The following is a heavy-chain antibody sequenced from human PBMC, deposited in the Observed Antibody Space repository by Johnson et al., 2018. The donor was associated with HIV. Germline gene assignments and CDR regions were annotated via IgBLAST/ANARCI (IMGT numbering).Heavy chain of an antibody. CDR2: ISYDGSNK. CDR1: GFTFSSYA. J-gene: IGHJ3*02. D-gene: IGHD2-2*01. Sequence: QVQLVESGGGVVQPGRSLRLSCAASGFTFSSYAMHWVRQAPGKGLEWVAVISYDGSNKYYADSVKARFTISRDNSKHTLYLQMNSLRAEDTAVYYCARGWGYCSRTSCPTPDAFDIWGQGTMVTVSS. V-gene: IGHV3-30-3*01. CDR3: ARGWGYCSRTSCPTPDAFDI.